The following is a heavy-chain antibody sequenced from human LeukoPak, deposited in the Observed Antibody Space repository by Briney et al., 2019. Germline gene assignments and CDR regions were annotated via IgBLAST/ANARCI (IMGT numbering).Heavy chain of an antibody. CDR3: ASGYDLPY. CDR2: ISRSGSTI. CDR1: GFTFSSYE. D-gene: IGHD5-12*01. Sequence: GGSLRPSRAASGFTFSSYEMNWVRQAPGKGLEWVSYISRSGSTIYYADSVKGRFTISRDNAKNSLYLQMNSLRVEDTAVYYCASGYDLPYWGQGTLVTVSS. V-gene: IGHV3-48*03. J-gene: IGHJ4*02.